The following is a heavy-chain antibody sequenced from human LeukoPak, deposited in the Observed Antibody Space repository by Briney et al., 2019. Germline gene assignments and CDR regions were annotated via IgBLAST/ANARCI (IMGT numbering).Heavy chain of an antibody. CDR1: GFIFSGSA. CDR3: TRRRGGGEFDY. J-gene: IGHJ4*02. V-gene: IGHV3-73*01. CDR2: IRINDNSDAT. Sequence: GGSLKLSCAASGFIFSGSAMHWVRQASGKGLEWVGRIRINDNSDATAYGPSVRGRFTISRDDSKNTTYLQMNSLKTEDTAVYYCTRRRGGGEFDYWGQGTLVTDSS. D-gene: IGHD3-10*01.